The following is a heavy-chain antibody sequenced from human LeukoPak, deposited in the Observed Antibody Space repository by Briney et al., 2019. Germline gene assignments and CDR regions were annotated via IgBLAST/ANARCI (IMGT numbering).Heavy chain of an antibody. D-gene: IGHD4-11*01. CDR1: GGSFSGYY. J-gene: IGHJ4*02. Sequence: SETLSLTCAVNGGSFSGYYWSWIRQPPGKGLEWIGEINHSGSTNYNPSLKSRVTISVDTSKNRFSLKLSSVTAADTAVYYCARPNSNSNIRRLYYFDYWGQGTLVTVSS. CDR2: INHSGST. CDR3: ARPNSNSNIRRLYYFDY. V-gene: IGHV4-34*01.